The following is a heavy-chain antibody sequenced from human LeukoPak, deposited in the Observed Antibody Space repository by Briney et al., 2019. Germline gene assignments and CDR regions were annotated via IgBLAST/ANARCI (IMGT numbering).Heavy chain of an antibody. J-gene: IGHJ4*02. D-gene: IGHD5/OR15-5a*01. CDR2: LHSGGDT. V-gene: IGHV3-53*01. CDR3: ARGKVYYYYDY. CDR1: GFNVRSNY. Sequence: GGSLRPSCAVSGFNVRSNYMTWVRQAPGKGLEWVSVLHSGGDTYYADSVRGRFTISRDNSENMLFLQMNGLRADDSAIYYCARGKVYYYYDYWGQGTLVTVSS.